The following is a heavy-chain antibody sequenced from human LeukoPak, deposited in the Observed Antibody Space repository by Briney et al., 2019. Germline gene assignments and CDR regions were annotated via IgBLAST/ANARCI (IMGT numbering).Heavy chain of an antibody. CDR3: ARELGYYDSSGYSDAFDI. CDR2: IYYSGST. Sequence: PSETLSLTCTVSGGSISSSSYYWGWIRQPPGKGLEWIGSIYYSGSTYYDPSLKSRVTISVDTSKNQFSLKLSSVTAADTAVYYCARELGYYDSSGYSDAFDIWGQGTMVTVSS. J-gene: IGHJ3*02. D-gene: IGHD3-22*01. CDR1: GGSISSSSYY. V-gene: IGHV4-39*07.